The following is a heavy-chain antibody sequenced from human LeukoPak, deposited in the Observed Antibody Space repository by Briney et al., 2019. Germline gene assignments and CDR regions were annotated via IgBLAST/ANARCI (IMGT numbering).Heavy chain of an antibody. CDR2: ISGSGGST. Sequence: GGSLRLSCAASGFTFSSYAMSWVRQAPGKGLEWVSAISGSGGSTYYADSVKGRFTISRDNAKNSLYLQMNSLRAEDTAVYYCASQYCSGGSCYQGTSNYWGQGTLVTVSS. J-gene: IGHJ4*02. V-gene: IGHV3-23*01. D-gene: IGHD2-15*01. CDR1: GFTFSSYA. CDR3: ASQYCSGGSCYQGTSNY.